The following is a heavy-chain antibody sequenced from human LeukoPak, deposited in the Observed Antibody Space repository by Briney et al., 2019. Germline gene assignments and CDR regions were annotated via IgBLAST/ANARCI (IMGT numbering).Heavy chain of an antibody. CDR3: ARGTTVTTFQAGTYYYYYIDV. V-gene: IGHV4-34*01. D-gene: IGHD4-17*01. J-gene: IGHJ6*03. CDR1: GGSFSGYY. CDR2: INHSGST. Sequence: PSETLSLTCAVYGGSFSGYYWSWIRQPPGKGLEWIGEINHSGSTNYNPSLKSRVTISVDTSKNQFSLKLSSVTAADTAVYYCARGTTVTTFQAGTYYYYYIDVWGKGTTVAVSS.